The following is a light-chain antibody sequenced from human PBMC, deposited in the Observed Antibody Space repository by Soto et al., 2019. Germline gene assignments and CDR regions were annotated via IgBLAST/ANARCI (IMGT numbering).Light chain of an antibody. CDR3: QQYSSSGT. CDR2: GAS. CDR1: QSVSSN. V-gene: IGKV3-15*01. J-gene: IGKJ1*01. Sequence: EIVMTQSPAPLTVSPWEMSTLSCRASQSVSSNIAWYQQQPGPATRLLIYGASTRATGIPARFSSSGSGTEFTLTISRLEPEDFAVYYCQQYSSSGTFGQGTKVDIK.